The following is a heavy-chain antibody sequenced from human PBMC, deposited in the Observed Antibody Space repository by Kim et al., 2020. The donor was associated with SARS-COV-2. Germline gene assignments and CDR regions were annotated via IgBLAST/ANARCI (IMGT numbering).Heavy chain of an antibody. V-gene: IGHV3-11*01. CDR1: GFTFSDYY. CDR3: ARDHPLGCSSTSCPVISGYMDV. Sequence: GGSLRLSCAASGFTFSDYYMSWIRQAPGKGLEWVSYISSSGSTIYYADSVKGRFTISRDNAKNSLYLQMNSLRAEDTAVYYCARDHPLGCSSTSCPVISGYMDVWGKGTTVTVSS. J-gene: IGHJ6*03. D-gene: IGHD2-2*01. CDR2: ISSSGSTI.